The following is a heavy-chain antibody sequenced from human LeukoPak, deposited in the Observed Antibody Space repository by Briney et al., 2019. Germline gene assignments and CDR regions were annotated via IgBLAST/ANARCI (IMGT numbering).Heavy chain of an antibody. CDR1: GGSYSGYY. D-gene: IGHD6-13*01. CDR2: INHSGST. Sequence: SETLSLTCAVYGGSYSGYYWSWIRQPPGKGLEWIGEINHSGSTNYNPSLKSRVTISVDTSKNQFSLKLSSVTAADTAVYYCARSLGSSWYAYYYYGMDVWGQGTTVTVSS. J-gene: IGHJ6*02. V-gene: IGHV4-34*01. CDR3: ARSLGSSWYAYYYYGMDV.